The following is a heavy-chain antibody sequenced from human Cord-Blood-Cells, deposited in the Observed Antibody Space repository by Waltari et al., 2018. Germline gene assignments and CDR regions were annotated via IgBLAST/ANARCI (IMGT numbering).Heavy chain of an antibody. Sequence: QVQLQESGPGLVKPSGTLSLTCAVSGGSISSSNWWSWVRQPPGKGLEWIGEIYHSGSTNYNPSLKRRVTISVDKSKNQFSLKLSSVTAADTAVYYCARDGGYCSGGSCYFDYWGQGTLVTVSS. D-gene: IGHD2-15*01. CDR2: IYHSGST. CDR1: GGSISSSNW. V-gene: IGHV4-4*02. CDR3: ARDGGYCSGGSCYFDY. J-gene: IGHJ4*02.